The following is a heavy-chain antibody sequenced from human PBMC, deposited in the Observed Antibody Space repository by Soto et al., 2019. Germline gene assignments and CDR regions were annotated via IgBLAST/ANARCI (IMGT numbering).Heavy chain of an antibody. Sequence: GGSLRLSCAASGFTFSNAWMSWVRQAPGKGLEWVGRIKSKTDGGTTDYAAPVKGRFTISRDDSKNTLYLQMNSLKTEDTAVYYCTTDAEVLRYFDWFSGFDYWGQGTLVTVSS. CDR3: TTDAEVLRYFDWFSGFDY. V-gene: IGHV3-15*01. CDR2: IKSKTDGGTT. J-gene: IGHJ4*02. D-gene: IGHD3-9*01. CDR1: GFTFSNAW.